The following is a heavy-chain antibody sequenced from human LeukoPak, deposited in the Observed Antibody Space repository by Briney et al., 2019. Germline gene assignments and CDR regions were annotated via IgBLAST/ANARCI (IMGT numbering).Heavy chain of an antibody. Sequence: ASVKVSCKASGYTFTGYYMHWVRQAPGQGLEWMGWINPNSGGTNYAQKFQGRVTMTRDTSISTAYMELSRLRSDDTAVYYCARDSVPNHSSSLGGDFDYWGQGTLVTVSS. CDR2: INPNSGGT. CDR1: GYTFTGYY. J-gene: IGHJ4*02. V-gene: IGHV1-2*02. D-gene: IGHD6-13*01. CDR3: ARDSVPNHSSSLGGDFDY.